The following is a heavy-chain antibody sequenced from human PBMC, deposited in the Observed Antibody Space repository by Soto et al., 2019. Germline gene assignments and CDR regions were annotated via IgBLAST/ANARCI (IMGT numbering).Heavy chain of an antibody. J-gene: IGHJ4*01. CDR2: ISNDGSDT. CDR1: GLPFGDNW. CDR3: ARDSYSSATH. V-gene: IGHV3-74*01. D-gene: IGHD4-4*01. Sequence: EVQLVESGGGLVQPGGSLRLSCAASGLPFGDNWMHWVRQAPGKGLVWVSRISNDGSDTTYADSVRGRFTVSRDNAKNTLYLQMNSLRAEDTAVYYCARDSYSSATHWGHRTLVTVSS.